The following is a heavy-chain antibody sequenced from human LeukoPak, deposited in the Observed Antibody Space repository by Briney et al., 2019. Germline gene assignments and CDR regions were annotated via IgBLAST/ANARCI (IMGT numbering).Heavy chain of an antibody. CDR2: ISGSAFTT. Sequence: GGSLRLSCAASGFTFSNYAMHWVRQAPGKGLEWVSAISGSAFTTHYADSVKGRFTIPRDNSKNTLYLQMNSLRAEDTAVYYCARDRYDILTGGADYWGQGTLVTVSS. J-gene: IGHJ4*02. CDR1: GFTFSNYA. CDR3: ARDRYDILTGGADY. V-gene: IGHV3-23*01. D-gene: IGHD3-9*01.